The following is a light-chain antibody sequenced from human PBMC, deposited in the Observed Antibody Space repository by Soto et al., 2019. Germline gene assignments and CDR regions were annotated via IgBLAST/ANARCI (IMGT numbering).Light chain of an antibody. CDR2: GAS. CDR1: QSVDSN. Sequence: EIVLIQSPATLSLSPGERATLSCRASQSVDSNLAWYQQKPGQAPRLLIYGASSRATGIPVRFSGSGSGTEFTLTISSLQSEDFAVYYCQQYNNWPRTFGQGTRLEIK. J-gene: IGKJ5*01. V-gene: IGKV3-15*01. CDR3: QQYNNWPRT.